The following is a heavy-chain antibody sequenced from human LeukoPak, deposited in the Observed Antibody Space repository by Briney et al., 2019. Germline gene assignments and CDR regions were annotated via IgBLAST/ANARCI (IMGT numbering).Heavy chain of an antibody. J-gene: IGHJ4*02. CDR3: ARDWPLVITDS. V-gene: IGHV1-18*01. CDR1: GYSFTNYG. Sequence: ASLTVSCKASGYSFTNYGISWLRQAPGQGLEWMGRINTNNGNTNYAQKFQGRVTMTTDTSTTTAYMELRSLTSDDTAMYFCARDWPLVITDSWGQGTLVTVSS. CDR2: INTNNGNT. D-gene: IGHD3-22*01.